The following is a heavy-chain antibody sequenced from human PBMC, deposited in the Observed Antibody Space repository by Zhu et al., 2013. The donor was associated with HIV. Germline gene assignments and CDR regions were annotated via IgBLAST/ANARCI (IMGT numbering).Heavy chain of an antibody. V-gene: IGHV4-34*01. CDR2: INHSGST. CDR3: ARGSLRLRWDRGAILDY. Sequence: QVQLQQWGAGLLKPSETLSLTCAVYGGSFSGYYWSWIRQPPGKGLEWIGEINHSGSTNYNPSLKSRVTISVDTSKNQFSLKLSSVTAADTAVYYCARGSLRLRWDRGAILDYVGPGNPGSTVSS. CDR1: GGSFSGYY. D-gene: IGHD1-26*01. J-gene: IGHJ4*02.